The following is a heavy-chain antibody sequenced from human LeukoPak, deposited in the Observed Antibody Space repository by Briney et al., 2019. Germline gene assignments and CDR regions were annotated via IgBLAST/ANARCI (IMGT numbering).Heavy chain of an antibody. J-gene: IGHJ4*02. D-gene: IGHD3-3*01. CDR1: GSTFRSYG. V-gene: IGHV3-33*01. CDR2: IWYDGSNK. CDR3: ARDSGYYYEYYFDY. Sequence: GRSLRLSCAASGSTFRSYGMHWVRQAPGKGLEWVAVIWYDGSNKYYADSVKGRFTISRDNSKNTLYLQMNSLRAEDTAVYYCARDSGYYYEYYFDYWGQGTLVTVSS.